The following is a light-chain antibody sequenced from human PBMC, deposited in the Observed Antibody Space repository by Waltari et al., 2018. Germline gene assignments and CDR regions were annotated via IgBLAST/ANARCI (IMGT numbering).Light chain of an antibody. CDR1: SSDVGGYSL. Sequence: QSALTQPASVSGSPGQSITISCTGTSSDVGGYSLFSWSQQPPGKAPTVIIYEVTKRPSGVSNRFSGSKSGNTASLTISGLQAEDEADYYCCSYAGGDTLIFGGGTKLTVL. CDR3: CSYAGGDTLI. CDR2: EVT. J-gene: IGLJ2*01. V-gene: IGLV2-23*02.